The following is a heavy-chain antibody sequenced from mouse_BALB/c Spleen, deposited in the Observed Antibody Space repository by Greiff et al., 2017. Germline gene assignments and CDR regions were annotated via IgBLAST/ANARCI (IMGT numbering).Heavy chain of an antibody. Sequence: EVKLVESGPGLVKPSQSLSLTCTVTGYSITSDYAWNWIRQFPGNKLEWMGYISYSGSTSYNPSLKSRISITRDTSKNQFFLQLNSVTTEDTATYYCARKGYGYDGVYYAMDYWGQGTSVTVSS. CDR2: ISYSGST. D-gene: IGHD2-2*01. CDR3: ARKGYGYDGVYYAMDY. J-gene: IGHJ4*01. CDR1: GYSITSDYA. V-gene: IGHV3-2*02.